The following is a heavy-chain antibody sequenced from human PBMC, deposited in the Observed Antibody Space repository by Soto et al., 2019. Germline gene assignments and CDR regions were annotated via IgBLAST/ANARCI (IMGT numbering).Heavy chain of an antibody. J-gene: IGHJ4*02. CDR1: GYTLTSYY. D-gene: IGHD3-3*01. V-gene: IGHV1-46*01. CDR2: INPSGGST. Sequence: ASVKGSCKASGYTLTSYYMHCVRQAPAQGLEWMGIINPSGGSTSYAQKFQGRVTMARDTSTSTVYMELSSLRSEDTAVYYCARDRNRTRFLEWLLAYWGQGTLVTVSS. CDR3: ARDRNRTRFLEWLLAY.